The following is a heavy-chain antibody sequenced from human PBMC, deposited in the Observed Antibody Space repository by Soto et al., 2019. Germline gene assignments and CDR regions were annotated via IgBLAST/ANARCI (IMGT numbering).Heavy chain of an antibody. J-gene: IGHJ6*02. D-gene: IGHD2-2*02. CDR1: GFTFSSYA. Sequence: PGGSLRLSCAASGFTFSSYAMSWVRQAPGKGLEWVSAISGSGGSTYYADSVKGRFTISRDNSKNTLYLQMNSLRAEDTAVYYCANSDCSSTSCYTGIGYYYGMHVWCQGTTVTVSS. CDR3: ANSDCSSTSCYTGIGYYYGMHV. CDR2: ISGSGGST. V-gene: IGHV3-23*01.